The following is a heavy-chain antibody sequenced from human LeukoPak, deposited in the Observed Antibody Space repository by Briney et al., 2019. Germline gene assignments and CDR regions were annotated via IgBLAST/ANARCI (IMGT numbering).Heavy chain of an antibody. CDR1: GFTVSSNY. CDR3: ASQGRYFDTKPLYYYYYYMDV. J-gene: IGHJ6*03. D-gene: IGHD3-9*01. Sequence: PGGSLRLSCAASGFTVSSNYMSWVRQAPGKGLEWVSVIYSGGSTYYADSVKGRFTISRGNSKNTLYLQMNSLRAEDTAVYYCASQGRYFDTKPLYYYYYYMDVWGKGTTVTVSS. CDR2: IYSGGST. V-gene: IGHV3-53*01.